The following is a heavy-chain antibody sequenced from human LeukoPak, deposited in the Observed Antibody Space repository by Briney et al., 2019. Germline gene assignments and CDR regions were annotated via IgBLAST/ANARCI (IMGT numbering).Heavy chain of an antibody. V-gene: IGHV3-11*04. J-gene: IGHJ6*04. CDR1: GFMSSGHY. CDR3: AELGITMIGGV. CDR2: ISSSGSTI. D-gene: IGHD3-10*02. Sequence: GGSLRLSCVASGFMSSGHYIDWVRQAPGKGLEWVSYISSSGSTIYYADSVKGRFTISRDNAKNSLYLQMNSLRAEDTAVYYCAELGITMIGGVWGKGTTVTISP.